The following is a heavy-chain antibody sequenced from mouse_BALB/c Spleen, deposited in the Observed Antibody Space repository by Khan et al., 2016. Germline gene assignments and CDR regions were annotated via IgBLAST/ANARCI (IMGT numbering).Heavy chain of an antibody. Sequence: QIQLVQSGPELKKPGETVRISCKASGYTFTTAGMQWVQKMPGKGLKWIGWINTHSGVPKYAEDFKGRFAFSLETSASTAYLQISNLKNEDTATYFCARCGSYFHWYFAVWGAGTTVTVSS. CDR3: ARCGSYFHWYFAV. J-gene: IGHJ1*01. D-gene: IGHD1-1*02. CDR2: INTHSGVP. V-gene: IGHV9-4*02. CDR1: GYTFTTAG.